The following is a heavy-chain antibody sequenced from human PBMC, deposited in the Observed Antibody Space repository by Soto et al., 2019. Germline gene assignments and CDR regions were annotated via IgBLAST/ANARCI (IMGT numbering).Heavy chain of an antibody. CDR2: IYYSGST. Sequence: SETLSLTCTVSGGSISSYYWSWIRQPPGKGLEWIGYIYYSGSTNYNPSLKSRVTISVDTSKNQFSLKLSSVTAADTAVYYCARHGVTMVRGVIIHNWFDPWGQGTLVTVPQ. CDR1: GGSISSYY. V-gene: IGHV4-59*08. CDR3: ARHGVTMVRGVIIHNWFDP. D-gene: IGHD3-10*01. J-gene: IGHJ5*02.